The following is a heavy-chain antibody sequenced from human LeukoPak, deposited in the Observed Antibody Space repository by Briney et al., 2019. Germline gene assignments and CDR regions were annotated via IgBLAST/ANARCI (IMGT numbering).Heavy chain of an antibody. Sequence: ASVKVSCKASGYTFTSYAMNWVRQAPGQGLEWMGWINTNTGNPTYAQGFTGRFVFSLDTSVSTAYLQISSLKAEDTAVYYCARAALWFGESYSRFDYWGQGTLVTVSS. D-gene: IGHD3-10*01. CDR3: ARAALWFGESYSRFDY. CDR2: INTNTGNP. CDR1: GYTFTSYA. V-gene: IGHV7-4-1*02. J-gene: IGHJ4*02.